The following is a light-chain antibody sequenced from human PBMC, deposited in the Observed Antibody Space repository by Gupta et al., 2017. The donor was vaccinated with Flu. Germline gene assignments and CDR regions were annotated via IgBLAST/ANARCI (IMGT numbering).Light chain of an antibody. J-gene: IGLJ2*01. Sequence: TLTCAGSSGAAATNDYSSWYQQSPAQAPRTLVYSTSTRSPGVPEGFSGSILGHRAALTITGAEADEDCVYYCGLHKCNGVWIFGGGTKVTVL. CDR1: SGAAATNDY. CDR2: STS. V-gene: IGLV8-61*01. CDR3: GLHKCNGVWI.